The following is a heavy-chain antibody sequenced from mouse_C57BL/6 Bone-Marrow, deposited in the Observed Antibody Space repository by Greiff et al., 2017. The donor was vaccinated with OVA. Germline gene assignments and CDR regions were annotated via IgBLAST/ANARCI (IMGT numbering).Heavy chain of an antibody. V-gene: IGHV1-64*01. D-gene: IGHD2-10*01. J-gene: IGHJ4*01. CDR1: GYTFTSYW. CDR2: IHPNSGST. Sequence: VQLQQSGAELVKPGASVKLSCKASGYTFTSYWMHWVKQRPGQGLEWIGMIHPNSGSTNYNEKFKSKATLTVDKSSSTAYMQLSSLTSEDSAVYYCASPLLIYYAMDYWGQGTSVTVSS. CDR3: ASPLLIYYAMDY.